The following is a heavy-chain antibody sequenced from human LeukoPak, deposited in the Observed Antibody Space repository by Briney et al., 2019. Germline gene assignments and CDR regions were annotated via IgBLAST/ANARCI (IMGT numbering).Heavy chain of an antibody. J-gene: IGHJ2*01. V-gene: IGHV3-74*01. CDR2: INTDGSSI. CDR3: ARDKTPWITFDL. CDR1: GFIFSDYW. D-gene: IGHD1-1*01. Sequence: PGGSLRLSCGVSGFIFSDYWMHWVRQVPGKGLLWVARINTDGSSISYADSVKGRFTISRDNSKNTLYLQMNSLRAEDTAVYYCARDKTPWITFDLWGRGTLVTVSS.